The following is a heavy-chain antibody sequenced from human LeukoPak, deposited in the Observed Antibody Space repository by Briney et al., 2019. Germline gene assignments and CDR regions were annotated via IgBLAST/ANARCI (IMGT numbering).Heavy chain of an antibody. CDR3: ARLTTDYYDSSGYYPLIDY. Sequence: SETLSLTCNVSGGSISSYYWSWIRQPPGKGLEWIGDIYYSGSTNNNPSLKSRVTISVDPSKSQFSLKLSSVTAADTAVYYCARLTTDYYDSSGYYPLIDYWGQGTLVTVSS. CDR2: IYYSGST. V-gene: IGHV4-59*01. D-gene: IGHD3-22*01. J-gene: IGHJ4*02. CDR1: GGSISSYY.